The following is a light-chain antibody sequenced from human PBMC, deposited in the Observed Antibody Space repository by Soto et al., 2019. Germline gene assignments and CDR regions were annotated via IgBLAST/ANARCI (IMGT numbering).Light chain of an antibody. CDR2: EVS. CDR3: YSYAGSNNWGV. J-gene: IGLJ2*01. V-gene: IGLV2-8*01. Sequence: QSVLTQPPSASGSPGQSVAISCTGTSSDVGGYNYVSWYQQHPGKAPKLMSYEVSKRPSGVPNRFSGSKSGNTASLTVSGLQTEDEAVYYCYSYAGSNNWGVFGGGTKLTVL. CDR1: SSDVGGYNY.